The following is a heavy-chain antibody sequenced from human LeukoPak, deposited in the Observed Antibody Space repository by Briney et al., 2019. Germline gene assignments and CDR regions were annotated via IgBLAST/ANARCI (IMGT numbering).Heavy chain of an antibody. CDR3: ARSGYFAEYFQH. D-gene: IGHD3-3*01. J-gene: IGHJ1*01. CDR2: IYYSGST. V-gene: IGHV4-59*12. CDR1: GGSISSYY. Sequence: SETLSLTCTVSGGSISSYYWSWIRQPPGKGLEWIGYIYYSGSTNYNPSLKSRVTISVDKSKNQFSLKLSSVTPEDTAVYYCARSGYFAEYFQHWGQGTLVTVSS.